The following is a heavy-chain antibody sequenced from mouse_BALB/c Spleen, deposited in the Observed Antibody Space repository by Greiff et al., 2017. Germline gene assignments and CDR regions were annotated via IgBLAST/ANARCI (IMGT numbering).Heavy chain of an antibody. V-gene: IGHV1S81*02. Sequence: VQLQQSGAELVKPGASVKLSCKASGYTFTSYWMHWVKQRPGQGLEWIGEINPSNGRTNYNEKFKSKATLTVDKSSSTAYMQLSSLTSEDSAVYYCARYHYYGSSSFAYWGQGTLVTVSA. CDR1: GYTFTSYW. J-gene: IGHJ3*01. CDR3: ARYHYYGSSSFAY. D-gene: IGHD1-1*01. CDR2: INPSNGRT.